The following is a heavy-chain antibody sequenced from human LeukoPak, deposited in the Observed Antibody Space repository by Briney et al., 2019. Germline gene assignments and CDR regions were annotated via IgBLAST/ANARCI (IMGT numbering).Heavy chain of an antibody. CDR1: GGSFSGYY. Sequence: SETLSLTCAVYGGSFSGYYWSWIRQPPGKGLEWIGETNHSGSTNYNPSLKSRVTISVDTSKNQLSLKLSSVTAADTAVYYCARDAGQGEDSSSWYSFWGQGTLVTVSS. CDR2: TNHSGST. CDR3: ARDAGQGEDSSSWYSF. V-gene: IGHV4-34*01. D-gene: IGHD6-13*01. J-gene: IGHJ4*02.